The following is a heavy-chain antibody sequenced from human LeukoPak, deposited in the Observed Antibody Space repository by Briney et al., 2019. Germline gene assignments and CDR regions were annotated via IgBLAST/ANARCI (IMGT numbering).Heavy chain of an antibody. V-gene: IGHV4-34*01. Sequence: SETLSLTCAVYGGSFSGYYWSWIRQPPGKGLEWIGEINHSGSTNYNPSLKSRVTISVDTSKNQFSLKLSSVTAADTAVYYCARGGYKSGFDYWGQGTLVTVSS. J-gene: IGHJ4*02. CDR3: ARGGYKSGFDY. CDR1: GGSFSGYY. CDR2: INHSGST. D-gene: IGHD5-18*01.